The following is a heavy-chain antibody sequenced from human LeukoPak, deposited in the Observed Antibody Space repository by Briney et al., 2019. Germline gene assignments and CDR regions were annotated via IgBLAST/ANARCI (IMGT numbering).Heavy chain of an antibody. D-gene: IGHD4-17*01. CDR3: ARDPNGDYFDY. J-gene: IGHJ4*02. Sequence: PSETLSLTRTVSGGSISSYYWSWIRQPPGKGLEWTGYIYYSGSTNYNPSLKSRVTISVDTSKNQFSLKLSSVTAADTAVYYCARDPNGDYFDYWGQGTLVTVSS. CDR1: GGSISSYY. CDR2: IYYSGST. V-gene: IGHV4-59*01.